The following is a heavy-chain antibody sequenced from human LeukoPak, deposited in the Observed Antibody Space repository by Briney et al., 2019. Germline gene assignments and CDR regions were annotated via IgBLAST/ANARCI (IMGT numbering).Heavy chain of an antibody. D-gene: IGHD2-8*02. V-gene: IGHV3-7*03. CDR3: ATYRQVLLPFES. J-gene: IGHJ4*02. Sequence: TGGSLRLSCAASGFDFSTQWMSWVRQAPGKGLEWVAIVNQGATQKYYVDSVRGRFTISRDNSKSTLSLQMNSLRAEDTAIYYCATYRQVLLPFESWGQGTLVTVSS. CDR2: VNQGATQK. CDR1: GFDFSTQW.